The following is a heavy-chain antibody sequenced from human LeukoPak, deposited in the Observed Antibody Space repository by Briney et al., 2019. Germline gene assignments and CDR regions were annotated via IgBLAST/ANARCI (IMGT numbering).Heavy chain of an antibody. CDR3: ARFSGSDDAFDI. CDR1: GGSISSYY. CDR2: IYYTGST. Sequence: PSETLSLTCTVSGGSISSYYWSWIRQPPGKGLELIGYIYYTGSTNYNPCLKSRVTMSVDTSKNQFSLKLSSVTAADTAVYYCARFSGSDDAFDIWGQGTMVTVSS. D-gene: IGHD1-26*01. V-gene: IGHV4-59*08. J-gene: IGHJ3*02.